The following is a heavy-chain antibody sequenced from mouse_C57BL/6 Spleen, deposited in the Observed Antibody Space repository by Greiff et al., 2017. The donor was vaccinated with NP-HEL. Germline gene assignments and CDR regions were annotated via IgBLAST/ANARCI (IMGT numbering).Heavy chain of an antibody. Sequence: QVQLQQPGTELVKPGASVKLSCKASGYTFTSYWMHWVKQRPGHGLEWIGEILPGSGSTNYNEKFKGKATFTADTSSNTAYVQLSSLTTEDSAIYYCARSYYGSSAPFAYWGQGTLVTVSA. V-gene: IGHV1-9*01. CDR1: GYTFTSYW. CDR3: ARSYYGSSAPFAY. J-gene: IGHJ3*01. CDR2: ILPGSGST. D-gene: IGHD1-1*01.